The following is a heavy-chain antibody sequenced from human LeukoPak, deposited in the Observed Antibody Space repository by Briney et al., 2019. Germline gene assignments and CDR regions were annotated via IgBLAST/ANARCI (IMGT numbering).Heavy chain of an antibody. CDR3: AKDSRVPRWFGGYFQH. D-gene: IGHD3-10*01. CDR1: GFTFSSYG. J-gene: IGHJ1*01. V-gene: IGHV3-30*02. Sequence: TGGSLRLSCAASGFTFSSYGMHWVRQAPGKGLEWVAFIRYDGSNKYYADSVKGRFTISRDNSKNTLYLQMNSLRAEDTAVYYCAKDSRVPRWFGGYFQHWGQGTLVTVSS. CDR2: IRYDGSNK.